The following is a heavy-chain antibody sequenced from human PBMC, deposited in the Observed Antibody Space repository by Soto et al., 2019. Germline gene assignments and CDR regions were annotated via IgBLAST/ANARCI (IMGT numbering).Heavy chain of an antibody. V-gene: IGHV3-7*04. CDR1: GFTFSSYW. J-gene: IGHJ4*02. D-gene: IGHD3-10*01. Sequence: EVQLVESGGDLVQPGGFLRLSCVASGFTFSSYWMTWVRQAPGKGLEWVANIKKDGSENYYVDAVKGRFTISRDNAKNSLYLQMNSLRAEDSAVYYCARGDYHRSGSYYNWGQGTLVTVSS. CDR2: IKKDGSEN. CDR3: ARGDYHRSGSYYN.